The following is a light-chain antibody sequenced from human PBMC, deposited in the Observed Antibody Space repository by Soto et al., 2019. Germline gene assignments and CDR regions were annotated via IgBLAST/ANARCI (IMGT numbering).Light chain of an antibody. CDR2: DAS. V-gene: IGKV1-13*02. Sequence: IQLTQSPSSLSASVGDRVTITCRAGQDIGSALAWYQQRPGKAPKLLLYDASNLEAGVPSRFSGSGSGTDFTLTITSLRSEDFATDYCQQFNGFPLTFGGGNKVQIK. CDR1: QDIGSA. J-gene: IGKJ4*01. CDR3: QQFNGFPLT.